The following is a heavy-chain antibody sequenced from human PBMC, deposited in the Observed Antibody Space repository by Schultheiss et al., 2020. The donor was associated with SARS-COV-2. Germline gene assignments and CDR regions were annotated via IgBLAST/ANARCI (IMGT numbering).Heavy chain of an antibody. CDR3: AREQFFDY. CDR2: INTYNGDT. Sequence: GESLKISCKASGYNVVSYGISWVRQAPGQGLEWMGWINTYNGDTNYAQEYQGRVTMTTDTLTNTAYMELRSLTSDDTAVYYCAREQFFDYWGQGTLVTVSS. V-gene: IGHV1-18*04. J-gene: IGHJ4*02. D-gene: IGHD5-24*01. CDR1: GYNVVSYG.